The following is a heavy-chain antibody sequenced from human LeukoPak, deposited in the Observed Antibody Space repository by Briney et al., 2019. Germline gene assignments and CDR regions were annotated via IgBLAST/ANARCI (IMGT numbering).Heavy chain of an antibody. CDR2: INYSGST. V-gene: IGHV4-34*01. CDR3: AGNPYYYGSWSYPYYYYNCMDV. Sequence: SETLSLTCAVSGGSFSSYYWSWIRQPPGKGLEWIGEINYSGSTNYNPSLKSRVTISVETSKNQFSLKLSSVTAADTAVYYCAGNPYYYGSWSYPYYYYNCMDVWGKGTTVSLCS. CDR1: GGSFSSYY. J-gene: IGHJ6*03. D-gene: IGHD3-10*01.